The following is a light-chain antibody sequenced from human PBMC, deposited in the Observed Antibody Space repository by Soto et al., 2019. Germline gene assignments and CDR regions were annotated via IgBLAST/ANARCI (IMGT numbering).Light chain of an antibody. CDR1: QSVSSN. CDR3: QQYNKWPPKFT. J-gene: IGKJ3*01. V-gene: IGKV3-15*01. CDR2: GAS. Sequence: EIVMTQSPATLSVSPGERATLSCRASQSVSSNLAWYQQQPGQAPRLLIYGASTRATGIPARFSGSGSGTEFTLTISSLQSEDFAVYYCQQYNKWPPKFTFGPGTKVDIK.